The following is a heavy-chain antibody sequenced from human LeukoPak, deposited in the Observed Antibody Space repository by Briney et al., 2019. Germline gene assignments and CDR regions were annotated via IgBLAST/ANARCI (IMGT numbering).Heavy chain of an antibody. Sequence: ASVKVSCKASGYTFTSYGISWVRQAPGQGLEWMGGIIPIFGTANYAQKFQGRVTITADESTSTAYMELSSLRSEDTAVYYCARDRDYYDSSGYYSPSFDYWGQGTLVTVSS. V-gene: IGHV1-69*13. CDR2: IIPIFGTA. J-gene: IGHJ4*02. D-gene: IGHD3-22*01. CDR1: GYTFTSYG. CDR3: ARDRDYYDSSGYYSPSFDY.